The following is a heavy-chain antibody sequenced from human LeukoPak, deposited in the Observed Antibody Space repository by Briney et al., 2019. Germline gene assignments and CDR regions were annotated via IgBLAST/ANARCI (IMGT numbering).Heavy chain of an antibody. Sequence: SETLSLXCAVYGGSFSGYYWSWIRQPPVKGLEWIGEINHSGSTNYNPSLKSRVTISVDTSKNQFSLKLSSVTAADTAVYYCARATYSSSLGYWGQGTLVTVSS. CDR3: ARATYSSSLGY. CDR2: INHSGST. V-gene: IGHV4-34*01. J-gene: IGHJ4*02. D-gene: IGHD6-13*01. CDR1: GGSFSGYY.